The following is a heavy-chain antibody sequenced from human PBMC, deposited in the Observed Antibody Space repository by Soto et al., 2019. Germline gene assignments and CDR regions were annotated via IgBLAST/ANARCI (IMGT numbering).Heavy chain of an antibody. Sequence: PSETLSLTCTVSGGSISSYYWSWIRQPPGKGLEWIGYIYYSGSTYYNPSLKSRVTISVDTSKNQFSLKLSSVTAADTAVYYCARARFSYYDSSGYSFDYWGQGTLVTISS. V-gene: IGHV4-30-4*01. D-gene: IGHD3-22*01. J-gene: IGHJ4*02. CDR1: GGSISSYY. CDR2: IYYSGST. CDR3: ARARFSYYDSSGYSFDY.